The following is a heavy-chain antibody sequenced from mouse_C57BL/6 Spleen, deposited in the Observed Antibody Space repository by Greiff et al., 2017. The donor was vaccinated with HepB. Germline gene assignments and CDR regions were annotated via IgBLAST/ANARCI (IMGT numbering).Heavy chain of an antibody. J-gene: IGHJ2*01. CDR2: IHPNSGST. D-gene: IGHD2-4*01. V-gene: IGHV1-64*01. CDR1: GYTFTSYW. Sequence: QVQLKESGAELVKPGASVKLSCKASGYTFTSYWMHWVKQRPGQGLEWIGMIHPNSGSTNYNEKFKSKATLTVDKSSSTAYMQLSSLTSEDSAVYYCARGGYDYDEDFDYWGQGTTLTVSS. CDR3: ARGGYDYDEDFDY.